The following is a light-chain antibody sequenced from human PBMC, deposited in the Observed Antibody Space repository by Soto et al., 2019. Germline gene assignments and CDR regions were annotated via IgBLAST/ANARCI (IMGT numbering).Light chain of an antibody. CDR2: EVS. CDR3: NSYPGSHNFAV. J-gene: IGLJ2*01. CDR1: SSDVGGYNY. V-gene: IGLV2-8*01. Sequence: QSALTQPPSASGSPGQSVTISCTGTSSDVGGYNYVSWYQQHPGKAPKLMIYEVSKRPSGVPDRFSGSKSGNTASLTVSGLQADDEADYYCNSYPGSHNFAVFGGGTKLTVL.